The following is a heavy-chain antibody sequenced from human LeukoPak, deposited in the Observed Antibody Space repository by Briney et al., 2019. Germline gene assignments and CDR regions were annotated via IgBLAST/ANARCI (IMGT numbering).Heavy chain of an antibody. J-gene: IGHJ4*02. CDR3: ARAYIYYDSSGYLFDY. CDR2: INHSGST. D-gene: IGHD3-22*01. Sequence: KSSETLSLTCAVYGGSFSGYYWSWIRQPPGKGLEWIGEINHSGSTNYNPSLKSRVTISVDTSKNRFSLKLSSVTAADTAVYYCARAYIYYDSSGYLFDYWGQGTLVTVSS. CDR1: GGSFSGYY. V-gene: IGHV4-34*01.